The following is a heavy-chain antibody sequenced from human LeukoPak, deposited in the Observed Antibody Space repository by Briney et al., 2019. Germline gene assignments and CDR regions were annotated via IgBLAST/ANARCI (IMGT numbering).Heavy chain of an antibody. J-gene: IGHJ4*02. Sequence: PGGSLRLSCAASGFTFSSYAMSWVRQAPGKWLEWVSAISGSGGSTYYADSVKGRFTISRDNSKNTLYLQMNSLRAEDTAVYYCAEDRVTMIVVVTHFDYWGQGTLVTVSS. CDR2: ISGSGGST. D-gene: IGHD3-22*01. CDR1: GFTFSSYA. CDR3: AEDRVTMIVVVTHFDY. V-gene: IGHV3-23*01.